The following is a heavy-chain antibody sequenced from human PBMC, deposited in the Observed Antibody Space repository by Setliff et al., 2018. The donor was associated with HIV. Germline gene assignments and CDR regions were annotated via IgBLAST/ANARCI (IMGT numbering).Heavy chain of an antibody. CDR1: GDTDFY. D-gene: IGHD5-12*01. V-gene: IGHV4-4*08. CDR3: AKVGREYNGYDLTFDS. J-gene: IGHJ4*02. CDR2: IRASGKT. Sequence: SETLSLTCTVSGDTDFYWNWIRQPPGKGLEWIGYIRASGKTNYNPSLKSRFTISRDNSKNTLNLQMNTLRAEDTAMYYCAKVGREYNGYDLTFDSWGQGTLVTVSS.